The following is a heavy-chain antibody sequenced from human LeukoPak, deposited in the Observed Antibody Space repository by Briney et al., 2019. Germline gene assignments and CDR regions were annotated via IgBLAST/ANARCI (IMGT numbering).Heavy chain of an antibody. Sequence: ASVKVSCKASGYTFTSYGISWVRQAPGQGLEWMGWISAYNGSTNYAQKLQGRVTMTTDTSTSTAYMELRSLRSDDTAVYYCARSSIFGVVIGIADYWGQGTLVAVSS. J-gene: IGHJ4*02. D-gene: IGHD3-3*01. V-gene: IGHV1-18*01. CDR1: GYTFTSYG. CDR2: ISAYNGST. CDR3: ARSSIFGVVIGIADY.